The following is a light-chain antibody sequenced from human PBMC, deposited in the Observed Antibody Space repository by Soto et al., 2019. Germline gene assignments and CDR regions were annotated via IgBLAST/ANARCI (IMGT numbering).Light chain of an antibody. Sequence: QSALAQPPSASGSPGQSVTISCTGTKNDIGVYDFVSWYQHHPGKAPRLIIYEVVQRPSGVPDRFSGSKSGNTAPLTVSGLQAADEADYFGKSYAGSNTYVFGSGTKVTVL. V-gene: IGLV2-8*01. CDR1: KNDIGVYDF. CDR2: EVV. CDR3: KSYAGSNTYV. J-gene: IGLJ1*01.